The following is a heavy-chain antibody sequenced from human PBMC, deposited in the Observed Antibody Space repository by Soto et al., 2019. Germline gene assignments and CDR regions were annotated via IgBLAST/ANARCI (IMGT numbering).Heavy chain of an antibody. CDR3: AKYTGAGGWPTCCYYGMDV. Sequence: PGGSLRLSCAASGFTFSSYAMSWVRQAPGKGLEWVSAISGSGGSTYYADSVKGRFTISRDNSKNTLYLQMNSLRAEDTAVYYCAKYTGAGGWPTCCYYGMDVWGQGNTVTLSS. V-gene: IGHV3-23*01. CDR1: GFTFSSYA. D-gene: IGHD6-19*01. J-gene: IGHJ6*02. CDR2: ISGSGGST.